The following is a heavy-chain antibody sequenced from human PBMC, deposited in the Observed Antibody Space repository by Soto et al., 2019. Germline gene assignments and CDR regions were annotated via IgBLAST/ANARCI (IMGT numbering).Heavy chain of an antibody. CDR1: GYTFTSYG. J-gene: IGHJ4*02. CDR2: ISAYNGNT. CDR3: ARALLRYCGGDCYPGY. V-gene: IGHV1-18*01. Sequence: ASVKVSCKASGYTFTSYGISWVRQAPGQGLEWMGWISAYNGNTNYAQKLQGRVTMTTDTSTSTAYMELRSRRSDDTAVYYFARALLRYCGGDCYPGYWGQATLVTVSS. D-gene: IGHD2-21*02.